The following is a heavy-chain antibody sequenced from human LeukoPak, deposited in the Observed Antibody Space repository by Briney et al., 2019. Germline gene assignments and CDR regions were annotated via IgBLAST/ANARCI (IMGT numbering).Heavy chain of an antibody. V-gene: IGHV1-18*01. CDR3: ARVPLYYYDSSGRLHFDY. CDR1: GYTFTSYG. CDR2: ISAYNGNT. Sequence: GASVKVSCKSSGYTFTSYGISWVRQAPGQGLEWVGWISAYNGNTNYTQKLQGRVTMTTDTSTSTAYMELRSLRSDDTAVYYCARVPLYYYDSSGRLHFDYWGQGTLVTVSS. J-gene: IGHJ4*02. D-gene: IGHD3-22*01.